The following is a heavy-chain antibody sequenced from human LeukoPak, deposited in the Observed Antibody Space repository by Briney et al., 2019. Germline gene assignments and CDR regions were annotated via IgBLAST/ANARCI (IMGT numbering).Heavy chain of an antibody. CDR2: IYHSGST. D-gene: IGHD4-17*01. J-gene: IGHJ3*02. CDR3: ARDYGDLPDAFDI. V-gene: IGHV4-38-2*02. CDR1: GYSISNGYY. Sequence: SETLSLTCAVSGYSISNGYYWGWIRQPPGKGLEWIGSIYHSGSTYYNPSLKSRVTISVDTSKNQFSLKLSSVTAADTAVYYCARDYGDLPDAFDIWGQGTMVTVSS.